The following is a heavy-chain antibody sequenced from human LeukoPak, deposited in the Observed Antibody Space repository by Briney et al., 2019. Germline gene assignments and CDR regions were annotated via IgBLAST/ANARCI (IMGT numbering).Heavy chain of an antibody. CDR1: GGSISSYY. Sequence: SETLSLTCTVSGGSISSYYWSWIRQPPGKGLEWIGYIYYSGSTNYNPSLKSRVTISVDTSKNQFSLKLSSVTAADTAVYYCARRKVAAPVDSWGQGTLVTVSS. V-gene: IGHV4-59*08. D-gene: IGHD2-15*01. CDR2: IYYSGST. J-gene: IGHJ4*02. CDR3: ARRKVAAPVDS.